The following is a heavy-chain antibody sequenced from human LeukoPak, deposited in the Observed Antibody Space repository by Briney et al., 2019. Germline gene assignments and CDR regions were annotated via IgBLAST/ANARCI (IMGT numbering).Heavy chain of an antibody. CDR3: AKDRASSSWSRDAFDI. CDR2: FIPILGIA. Sequence: ASVTVSCKASGGSFSRNAISWVRQAPGQGLEWMGRFIPILGIATYAQKFQGRVTITADRSTSTAYMELSSLRSEDTAVYYCAKDRASSSWSRDAFDIWGQGTVVTVSS. D-gene: IGHD6-13*01. CDR1: GGSFSRNA. V-gene: IGHV1-69*04. J-gene: IGHJ3*02.